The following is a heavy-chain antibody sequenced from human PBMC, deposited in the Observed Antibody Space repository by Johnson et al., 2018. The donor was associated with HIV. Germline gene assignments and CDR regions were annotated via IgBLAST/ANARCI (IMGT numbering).Heavy chain of an antibody. J-gene: IGHJ3*01. CDR1: GFTFDDYA. Sequence: QMLLVESGGGLVQPGRSLRLSCAASGFTFDDYAMHWVRQAPGKGLEWLARISFDGSNEHYAYSVKGRFTISRDNSKNTLYLQMNSLRIEDTAVYSCARDFGLGDLSYETVDAFDFWGPGTLVTVSS. CDR2: ISFDGSNE. D-gene: IGHD3-16*02. V-gene: IGHV3-30-3*01. CDR3: ARDFGLGDLSYETVDAFDF.